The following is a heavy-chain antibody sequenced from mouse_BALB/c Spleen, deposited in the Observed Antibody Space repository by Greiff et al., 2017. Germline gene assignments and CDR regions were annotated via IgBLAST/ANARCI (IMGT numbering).Heavy chain of an antibody. D-gene: IGHD2-2*01. CDR1: GYTFTSYY. V-gene: IGHV1S81*02. CDR3: TRGGYGYYAMDY. Sequence: VQLQESGAELVKPGASVKLSCKASGYTFTSYYMYWVKQRPGQGLEWIGEINPSNGGTNFNEKFKSKATLTVDKSSSTAYMQLSSLTSEDSAVYYCTRGGYGYYAMDYWGQGTSVTVSS. J-gene: IGHJ4*01. CDR2: INPSNGGT.